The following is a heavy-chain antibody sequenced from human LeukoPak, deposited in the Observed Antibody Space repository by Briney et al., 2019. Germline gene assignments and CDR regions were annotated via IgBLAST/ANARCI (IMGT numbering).Heavy chain of an antibody. J-gene: IGHJ5*02. CDR2: ISSSSSYI. D-gene: IGHD5-18*01. CDR1: GFTFSSYS. Sequence: GGSLRLSCAASGFTFSSYSMNWVRQAPGKGLKWVSSISSSSSYIYYADSVKGRFTISRDNAKNSLYLQMNSLRAEDTAVYYCARDSVDTAISNWFDPWGQGTLVTVSS. CDR3: ARDSVDTAISNWFDP. V-gene: IGHV3-21*01.